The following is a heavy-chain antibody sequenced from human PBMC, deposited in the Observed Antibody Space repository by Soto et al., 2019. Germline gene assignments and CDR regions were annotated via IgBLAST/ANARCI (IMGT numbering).Heavy chain of an antibody. Sequence: SETLSLSCAVYGGSFSVYYWSWIRQPPGKGLEWIGEINHSGSTNYNPSLKSRVTISVDTSKNQFSLKLSSVTAADTAVYYCVIFVYWGQGTLVTVSS. V-gene: IGHV4-34*01. CDR1: GGSFSVYY. D-gene: IGHD3-3*01. J-gene: IGHJ4*02. CDR3: VIFVY. CDR2: INHSGST.